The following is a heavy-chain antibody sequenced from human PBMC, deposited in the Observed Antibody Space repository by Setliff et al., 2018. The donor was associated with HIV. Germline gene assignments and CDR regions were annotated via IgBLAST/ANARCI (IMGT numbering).Heavy chain of an antibody. CDR3: ARLSGLYYYDSSGYYYGHYFDY. D-gene: IGHD3-22*01. J-gene: IGHJ4*02. CDR2: IYPDDSDA. CDR1: GYSFSTYW. V-gene: IGHV5-51*01. Sequence: PGESLKISCKGSGYSFSTYWVAWVRQMPGRGLEVMGLIYPDDSDARYNPSFQGQVTISADKSISTAYLQWSSLKASDSAMYYCARLSGLYYYDSSGYYYGHYFDYWGQGTLVTVSS.